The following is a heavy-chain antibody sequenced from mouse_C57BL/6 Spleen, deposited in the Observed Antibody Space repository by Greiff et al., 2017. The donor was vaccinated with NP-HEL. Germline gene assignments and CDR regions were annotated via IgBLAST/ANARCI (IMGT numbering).Heavy chain of an antibody. J-gene: IGHJ4*01. Sequence: QVQLKESGPGLVQPSQSLSITCTVSGFSLTSYGVHWVRQSPGKGLEWLGVIWSGGSTDYNAAFISRLSISKDNSKSQVFFKMNSLQADDTAIYYCARGSGSYGGDMDYWGQGTSVTVSS. CDR2: IWSGGST. D-gene: IGHD1-1*02. CDR1: GFSLTSYG. CDR3: ARGSGSYGGDMDY. V-gene: IGHV2-2*01.